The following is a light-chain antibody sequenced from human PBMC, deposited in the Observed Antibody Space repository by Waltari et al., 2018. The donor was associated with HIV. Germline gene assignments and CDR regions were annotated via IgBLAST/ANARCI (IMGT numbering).Light chain of an antibody. CDR2: DVL. V-gene: IGLV2-11*01. CDR3: CSYTDTYTWI. Sequence: QSALTQPPSVSGSLGQSVPIPCNGTSSHVGNNNFVSWYQQHPGSAPNLLIYDVLKRPSGVSRRFSGSKSDNTASLTISGLRIDDEADYFCCSYTDTYTWIFGGGTSLTV. J-gene: IGLJ2*01. CDR1: SSHVGNNNF.